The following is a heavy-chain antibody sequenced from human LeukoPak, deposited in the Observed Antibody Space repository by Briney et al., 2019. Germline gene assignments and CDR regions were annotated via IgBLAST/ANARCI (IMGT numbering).Heavy chain of an antibody. CDR3: ARNGQLLSGGNWFDP. Sequence: ASVKVSCKASGYIFNGSYIHWVRQAPGQGPKWMGWINPNNGDTKCAQKFKGRVTMTRDTSISTAYMELSSLRSDDTAFYYCARNGQLLSGGNWFDPWGQGALVTVSS. J-gene: IGHJ5*02. CDR2: INPNNGDT. V-gene: IGHV1-2*02. D-gene: IGHD2-2*01. CDR1: GYIFNGSY.